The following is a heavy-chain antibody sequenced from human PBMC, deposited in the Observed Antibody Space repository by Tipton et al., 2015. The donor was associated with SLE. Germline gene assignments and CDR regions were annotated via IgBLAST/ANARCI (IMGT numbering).Heavy chain of an antibody. D-gene: IGHD6-19*01. CDR2: INHSGTT. Sequence: TLSLTCAVYGGSFSGYFWSWIRQLPDKGLEWIGEINHSGTTNCNPSLKSRVTISVDTSKNQFSLKLSSVTAADTAVYYCARGISGGWWDYWGQGNLVSVAS. J-gene: IGHJ4*02. V-gene: IGHV4-34*01. CDR1: GGSFSGYF. CDR3: ARGISGGWWDY.